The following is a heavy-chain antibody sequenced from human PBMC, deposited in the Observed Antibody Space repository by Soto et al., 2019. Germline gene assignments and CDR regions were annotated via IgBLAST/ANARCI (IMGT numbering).Heavy chain of an antibody. CDR3: SKDLDGIQGLVESSFCFDY. Sequence: QVQLVESGGGVVQPGRSLRLSCAASGFTFNSYGMHWVRQAPGKGLEWVAVISYDGSDKYYADSVKGRFTISRDNSKNTLYLQMNGLRAEDTAVYYCSKDLDGIQGLVESSFCFDYWGQGTLVTVSS. CDR2: ISYDGSDK. J-gene: IGHJ4*02. D-gene: IGHD3-16*02. V-gene: IGHV3-30*18. CDR1: GFTFNSYG.